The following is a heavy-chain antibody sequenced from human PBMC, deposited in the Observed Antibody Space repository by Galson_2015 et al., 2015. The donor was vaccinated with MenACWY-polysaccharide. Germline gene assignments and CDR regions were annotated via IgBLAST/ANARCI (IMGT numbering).Heavy chain of an antibody. CDR2: INSDGSST. D-gene: IGHD5-12*01. CDR1: GFTFSTYW. J-gene: IGHJ4*02. Sequence: PRLSCAASGFTFSTYWMHWVRQGPGKGLVWVSRINSDGSSTGYADSVKGRFTISRDNAKSTVYLQMDSLRAEDTAVYFCARGYTGYDWGQGTLVTVSS. V-gene: IGHV3-74*01. CDR3: ARGYTGYD.